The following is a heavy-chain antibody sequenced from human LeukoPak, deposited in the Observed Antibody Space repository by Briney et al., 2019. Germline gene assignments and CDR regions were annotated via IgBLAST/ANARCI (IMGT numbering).Heavy chain of an antibody. CDR1: GFTFSNYG. CDR3: AREGTIWTFGDY. D-gene: IGHD2-2*01. V-gene: IGHV3-33*01. CDR2: IWYDGSQK. Sequence: GGSLRLSCAASGFTFSNYGMHWVRQAPGKGLEWVAVIWYDGSQKYYADSVKDRFTITRDNSKNTLYLQVDSLGAEDTAVYYCAREGTIWTFGDYWGQGTLVTVSS. J-gene: IGHJ4*02.